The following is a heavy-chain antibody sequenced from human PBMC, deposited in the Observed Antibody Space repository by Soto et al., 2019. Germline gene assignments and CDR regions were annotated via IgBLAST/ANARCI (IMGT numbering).Heavy chain of an antibody. D-gene: IGHD6-19*01. CDR3: ARDTTDPAIAVAGRGAFDI. CDR2: ISSSSSTI. V-gene: IGHV3-48*01. Sequence: GGSLRLSCAASGFTFSSYSMNWVRQAPGKGLEWVSYISSSSSTIYYADSVKGRFTISRDNAKNSLYLQMNSLRAEDTAVYYCARDTTDPAIAVAGRGAFDIWGQGTMVTVSS. J-gene: IGHJ3*02. CDR1: GFTFSSYS.